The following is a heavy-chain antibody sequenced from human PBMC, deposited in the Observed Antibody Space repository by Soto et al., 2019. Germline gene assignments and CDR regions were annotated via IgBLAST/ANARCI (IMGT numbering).Heavy chain of an antibody. CDR3: TRASPDRHHMDV. J-gene: IGHJ6*02. CDR2: ITETGGDT. V-gene: IGHV3-23*01. Sequence: PGGSLRLSCAASGFTFSKFVMRWVRQTPGKGLEWVSTITETGGDTYYTDSVKGRFTISRDNSRSTLFLQMTSLRAEDTALYYCTRASPDRHHMDVWGQGTTVTVSS. CDR1: GFTFSKFV.